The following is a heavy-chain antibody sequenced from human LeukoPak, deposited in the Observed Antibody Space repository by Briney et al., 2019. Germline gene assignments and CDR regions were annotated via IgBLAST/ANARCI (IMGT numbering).Heavy chain of an antibody. D-gene: IGHD2-8*02. J-gene: IGHJ4*02. CDR3: ARVDGGEWYYFDY. Sequence: EASVKVSCKASGYSFTGYFIHWVRQAPGQGLEWMGWINPNNGGTNYAQKFQDRVTMTLDTSISTGYMELSRLRSDDTAIYFCARVDGGEWYYFDYWGQGTLVTVFS. CDR2: INPNNGGT. V-gene: IGHV1-2*02. CDR1: GYSFTGYF.